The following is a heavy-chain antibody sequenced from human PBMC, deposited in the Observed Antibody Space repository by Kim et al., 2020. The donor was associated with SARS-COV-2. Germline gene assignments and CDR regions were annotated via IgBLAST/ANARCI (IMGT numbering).Heavy chain of an antibody. J-gene: IGHJ6*02. CDR1: GFTVSSNY. Sequence: GGSLRLSCAASGFTVSSNYMSWVRQAPGKGLEWVSVFYVGDSTYYADSVRGRFTMSKDNSKNTLYLQMNSLRAEDTAIYYCARDPGGWAYYGIDVWGQGTTVTVSS. D-gene: IGHD6-19*01. CDR2: FYVGDST. CDR3: ARDPGGWAYYGIDV. V-gene: IGHV3-53*01.